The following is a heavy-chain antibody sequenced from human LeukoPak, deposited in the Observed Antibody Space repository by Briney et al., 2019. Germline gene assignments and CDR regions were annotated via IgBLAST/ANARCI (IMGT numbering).Heavy chain of an antibody. D-gene: IGHD3-10*01. CDR1: GYTLTELS. J-gene: IGHJ4*02. CDR3: ATANYYGSGSYLDY. V-gene: IGHV1-24*01. Sequence: ASVKVSCKVSGYTLTELSMHWVRQAPGKGLEWMGGFDPEDGETICVQKFQGRVTMTEDTSTDTAYMELSSLRSEDTAVYYCATANYYGSGSYLDYWGQGTLVTVSS. CDR2: FDPEDGET.